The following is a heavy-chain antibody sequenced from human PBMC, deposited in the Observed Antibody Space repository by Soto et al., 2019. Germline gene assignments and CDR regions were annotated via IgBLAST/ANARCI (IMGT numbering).Heavy chain of an antibody. CDR1: GFTFRRYW. V-gene: IGHV3-74*01. D-gene: IGHD6-6*01. Sequence: EVQLVESGGGLVQPGGSLRLSSAASGFTFRRYWMHWVRQASGKGLVWVSRINGDGSSTSYADSVKGRFTISRDNAKNTLYLQMNSLRAEDTAVYYCVSLVERSDIAFDIWGQGTMVTVSS. J-gene: IGHJ3*02. CDR2: INGDGSST. CDR3: VSLVERSDIAFDI.